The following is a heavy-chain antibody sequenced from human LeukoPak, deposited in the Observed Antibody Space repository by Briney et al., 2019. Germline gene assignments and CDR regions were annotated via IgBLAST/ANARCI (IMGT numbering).Heavy chain of an antibody. V-gene: IGHV3-30*04. CDR3: ARDPSPYSVSDDYYYGMDV. Sequence: GALRLSCAASGFTFSSYAMHWVRQAPGKGLEWVAVISYDGSNKYYADSVKGRFTISRDNSKNTLYLQMNSLRAEDTAVYYCARDPSPYSVSDDYYYGMDVWGQGTTVTVSS. D-gene: IGHD3-16*01. J-gene: IGHJ6*02. CDR2: ISYDGSNK. CDR1: GFTFSSYA.